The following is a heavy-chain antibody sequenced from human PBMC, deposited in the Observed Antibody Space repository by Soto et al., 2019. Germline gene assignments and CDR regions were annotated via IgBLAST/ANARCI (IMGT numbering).Heavy chain of an antibody. Sequence: GGSLRLSCAASGFTFISYGMHWVRQAPGKGLEWVAVIWYDGSNKYYADSVKGRFTISRDNSKNTLYLQMNSLRAEDTAVYYCAREVGSGWFDYWGQGTLVTVSS. CDR3: AREVGSGWFDY. D-gene: IGHD6-19*01. J-gene: IGHJ4*02. CDR1: GFTFISYG. V-gene: IGHV3-33*01. CDR2: IWYDGSNK.